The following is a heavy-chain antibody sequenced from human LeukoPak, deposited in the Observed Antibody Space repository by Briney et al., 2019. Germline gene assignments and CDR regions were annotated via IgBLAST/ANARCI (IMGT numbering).Heavy chain of an antibody. J-gene: IGHJ5*02. Sequence: SETLSLTCTVSGASISSHYWSWIRQPPGKGLEWIGCIYYSGSTNYNPSLKSRVTISVDTSKNQFSLKLSSVTAADTAVYYCARHRGFGDPSKYFDPWGQGTLVTVSS. D-gene: IGHD3-10*01. CDR3: ARHRGFGDPSKYFDP. V-gene: IGHV4-59*08. CDR2: IYYSGST. CDR1: GASISSHY.